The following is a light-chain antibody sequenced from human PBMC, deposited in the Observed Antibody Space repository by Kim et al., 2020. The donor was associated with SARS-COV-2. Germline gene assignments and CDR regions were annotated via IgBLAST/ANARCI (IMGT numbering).Light chain of an antibody. V-gene: IGLV2-11*01. CDR1: SSDVGGYDY. CDR3: CSYAGDYTWV. J-gene: IGLJ3*02. Sequence: GQSVTISCTGTSSDVGGYDYVSWYQQHPGKAPKFMIYYVNKRPSGVPDRFSGSKSGNTASLTISGLQAEDEADYYCCSYAGDYTWVFGGGTKVTVL. CDR2: YVN.